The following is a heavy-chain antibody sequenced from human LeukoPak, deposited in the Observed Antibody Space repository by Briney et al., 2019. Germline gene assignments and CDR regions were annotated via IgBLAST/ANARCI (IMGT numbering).Heavy chain of an antibody. CDR2: ISWNSGSI. D-gene: IGHD2-2*02. CDR3: AKDICSSTSCYSYYYYYMDV. V-gene: IGHV3-9*01. CDR1: GFTFDDYA. Sequence: PGRSLRLSCAASGFTFDDYAMHWVRQAPGKGLEWVSGISWNSGSIGYADSVKGRFTISRDNAKNSLYLQMNSLRAEDTALYYCAKDICSSTSCYSYYYYYMDVWDKGTTVTVSS. J-gene: IGHJ6*03.